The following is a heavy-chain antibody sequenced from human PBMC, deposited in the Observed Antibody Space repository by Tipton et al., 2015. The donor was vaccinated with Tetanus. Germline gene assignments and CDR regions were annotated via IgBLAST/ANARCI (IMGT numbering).Heavy chain of an antibody. D-gene: IGHD3-16*01. CDR2: IYTSGST. CDR3: ARHGGRLAYYYYGMDV. CDR1: GGSISSYY. V-gene: IGHV4-4*07. J-gene: IGHJ6*02. Sequence: TLSLTCTVSGGSISSYYWSWIRQPAGKGLERIGRIYTSGSTNYNPSLKSRVTMSVDTSKNQFSLKLSSVTAADTAVYYCARHGGRLAYYYYGMDVWGQGTTVTVSS.